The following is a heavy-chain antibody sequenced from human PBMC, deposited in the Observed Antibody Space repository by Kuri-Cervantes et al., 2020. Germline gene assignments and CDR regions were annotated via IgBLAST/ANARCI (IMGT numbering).Heavy chain of an antibody. J-gene: IGHJ4*02. CDR3: ARKRGGYCSGGSCYRSYPLDY. CDR1: GFTFSDYY. V-gene: IGHV3-11*01. CDR2: ISSSGSTI. D-gene: IGHD2-15*01. Sequence: GESLKISCAASGFTFSDYYMSWIRQAPGKGLEWVSYISSSGSTIYYADSVKGRFTISRDNAKNSLYLQMNSLRAEDTAVYYCARKRGGYCSGGSCYRSYPLDYWGQGTLVTVSS.